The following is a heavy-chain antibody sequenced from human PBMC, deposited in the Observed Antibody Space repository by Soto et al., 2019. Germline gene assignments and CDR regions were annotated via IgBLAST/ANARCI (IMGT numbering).Heavy chain of an antibody. CDR1: GYTFTSYD. J-gene: IGHJ6*02. Sequence: ASVKVSCKASGYTFTSYDINWGRQATGQGLEWMGWMNPNRGNTGYAQKFQGRVTMTRNTSISTAYRDLSSLRTEYTAVYYCARLHYYYYYGMDVWGQGTTVTVAS. CDR2: MNPNRGNT. CDR3: ARLHYYYYYGMDV. V-gene: IGHV1-8*01.